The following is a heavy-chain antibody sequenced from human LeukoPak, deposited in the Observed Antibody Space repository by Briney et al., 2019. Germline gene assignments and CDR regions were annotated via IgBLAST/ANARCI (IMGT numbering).Heavy chain of an antibody. J-gene: IGHJ4*02. Sequence: GGSLRLSCAASGFTFSRYWMSWVRQVPRKGLEWVANMKQDGSEKYYVDSVKGRFTISRDNAKNSLYLQMNSLRAEDTAVYYCARGTYYYDSSGYLVDYWGQGTLVTVSS. CDR1: GFTFSRYW. CDR3: ARGTYYYDSSGYLVDY. CDR2: MKQDGSEK. V-gene: IGHV3-7*01. D-gene: IGHD3-22*01.